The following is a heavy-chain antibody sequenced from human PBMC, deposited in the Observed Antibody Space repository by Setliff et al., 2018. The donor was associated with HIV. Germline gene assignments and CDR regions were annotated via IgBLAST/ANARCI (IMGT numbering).Heavy chain of an antibody. CDR3: ARQRDFDWLLQNYYYMDV. V-gene: IGHV4-39*01. CDR1: GGSISSRDYY. CDR2: MSYSGSA. Sequence: SETLSLTCTVSGGSISSRDYYWGWIRQPPGKGLEWIGSMSYSGSAYYNPSLKSRVTISVDTSKSQFSLRLSSVTAADTAVYYCARQRDFDWLLQNYYYMDVWGKGATGTVS. D-gene: IGHD3-9*01. J-gene: IGHJ6*03.